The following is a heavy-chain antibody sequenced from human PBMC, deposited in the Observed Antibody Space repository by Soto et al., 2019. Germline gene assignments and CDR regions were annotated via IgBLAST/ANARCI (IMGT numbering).Heavy chain of an antibody. J-gene: IGHJ4*02. Sequence: QVQLVQSGTEVQKPGSSVKVSCKASGGTFNNYGISWVRQAPGQGLEWMGGIIPIFGTANYAQKFQGRVTITADESTNTAYMELSSLRSEDTAVYYCARDPDFGEEGGVGLDYWGQGTLVTVSS. CDR2: IIPIFGTA. CDR1: GGTFNNYG. V-gene: IGHV1-69*01. D-gene: IGHD3-10*01. CDR3: ARDPDFGEEGGVGLDY.